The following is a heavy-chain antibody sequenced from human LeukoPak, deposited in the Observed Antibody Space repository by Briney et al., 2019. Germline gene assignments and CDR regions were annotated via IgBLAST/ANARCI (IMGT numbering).Heavy chain of an antibody. J-gene: IGHJ3*01. CDR3: ARGYVHAFDL. Sequence: PGGSLCLSCAASGCTISGYDMHWVRQPTGKGLEWVSAIGIGGDTYYPGSVKGRFTMSRENAKNSLYLQMNSLRAGDTAVYYCARGYVHAFDLWGAGTMVSVSS. CDR2: IGIGGDT. D-gene: IGHD5-12*01. V-gene: IGHV3-13*04. CDR1: GCTISGYD.